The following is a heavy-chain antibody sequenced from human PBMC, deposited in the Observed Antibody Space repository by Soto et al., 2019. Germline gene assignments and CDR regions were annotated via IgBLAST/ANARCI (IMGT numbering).Heavy chain of an antibody. V-gene: IGHV3-30*04. J-gene: IGHJ4*02. CDR3: ARDRGSGRSWIDY. D-gene: IGHD6-13*01. Sequence: GGSLRLSCAASGFTFSSYAMHWVRQAPGMGLEWVAIMSYDGSTKYYADSVKGRFTISRDDSKNTLYLQMNSLRPEDTAVYYCARDRGSGRSWIDYWGQGTLLTVSS. CDR1: GFTFSSYA. CDR2: MSYDGSTK.